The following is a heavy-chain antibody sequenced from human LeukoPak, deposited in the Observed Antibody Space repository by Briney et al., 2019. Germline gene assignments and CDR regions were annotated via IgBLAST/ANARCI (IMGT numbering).Heavy chain of an antibody. CDR3: ARDRVVGTWGAFDI. V-gene: IGHV4-31*03. J-gene: IGHJ3*02. CDR1: GGSISSGGYY. CDR2: IYYSGST. Sequence: PSETLSLTCTVSGGSISSGGYYWSWIRQHPGKGLEWIGYIYYSGSTYYNPSLKSRVTISVDTSKNQSSLKLSSVTAADTAVYYCARDRVVGTWGAFDIWGQGTMVTVSS. D-gene: IGHD2-21*02.